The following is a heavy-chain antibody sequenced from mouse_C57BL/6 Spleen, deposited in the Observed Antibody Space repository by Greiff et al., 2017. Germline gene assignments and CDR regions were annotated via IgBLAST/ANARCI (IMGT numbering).Heavy chain of an antibody. J-gene: IGHJ3*01. Sequence: VQLQQSGPELVKPGASVKIPCKASGYTFTDYNMDWVKQSHGKSLEWIGDINPNNGGPIYNQKFKGKATLTVDKSSSTAYMELRSLTSEDTAVYYCARGDYGRHGGFAYWGQGTLVTVSA. D-gene: IGHD1-1*01. CDR2: INPNNGGP. CDR1: GYTFTDYN. CDR3: ARGDYGRHGGFAY. V-gene: IGHV1-18*01.